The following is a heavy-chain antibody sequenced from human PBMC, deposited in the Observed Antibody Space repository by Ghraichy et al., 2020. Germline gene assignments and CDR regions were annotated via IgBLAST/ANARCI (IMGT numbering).Heavy chain of an antibody. Sequence: GGSLRLSCAASGFTFSSYAMSWVRQAPGKGLEWVSAISGSGGSTYYADSVKGRFTISRDNSKNTLYLQMNSLRAEDTAVYYCAKEAPNYYGSGSYYNGGSYWGQGTLVTVSS. J-gene: IGHJ4*02. CDR3: AKEAPNYYGSGSYYNGGSY. D-gene: IGHD3-10*01. CDR1: GFTFSSYA. V-gene: IGHV3-23*01. CDR2: ISGSGGST.